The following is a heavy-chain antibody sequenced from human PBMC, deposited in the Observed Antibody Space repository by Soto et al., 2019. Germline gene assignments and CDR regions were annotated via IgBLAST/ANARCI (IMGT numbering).Heavy chain of an antibody. CDR3: ARQIYDSDTGPNFQYYFDS. J-gene: IGHJ4*01. CDR2: IDPSDSQT. V-gene: IGHV5-10-1*01. CDR1: GYSFAGYW. Sequence: GESLKISCKGFGYSFAGYWITWVRQKPGKGLEWMGRIDPSDSQTYYSPSFRGHVTISVTKSITTVFLQWSSLRASDTAMYYCARQIYDSDTGPNFQYYFDSWGHGTPVTVS. D-gene: IGHD3-22*01.